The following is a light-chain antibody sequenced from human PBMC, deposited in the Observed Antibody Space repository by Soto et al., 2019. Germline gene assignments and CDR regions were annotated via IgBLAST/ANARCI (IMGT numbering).Light chain of an antibody. V-gene: IGLV3-21*02. Sequence: SYELTQSPSVSVAPGQTAKITCGGDNIERRAVHWYQQKPGQAPVLVVYDDDDRPSGIPERFSGSNSGTSATLTISGVGAGDEADYFCQVWDYATDHYVFGSGTKLTVL. J-gene: IGLJ1*01. CDR3: QVWDYATDHYV. CDR1: NIERRA. CDR2: DDD.